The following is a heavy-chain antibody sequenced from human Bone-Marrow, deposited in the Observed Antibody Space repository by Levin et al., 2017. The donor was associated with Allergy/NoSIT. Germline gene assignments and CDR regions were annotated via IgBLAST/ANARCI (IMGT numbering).Heavy chain of an antibody. D-gene: IGHD2-2*01. V-gene: IGHV4-39*01. J-gene: IGHJ6*03. Sequence: SETLSLTCTVSGGSISSSSYYWGWIRQPPGKGLEWIGSIYYSGSTYYNPSLKSRVTISVDTSKNQFSLKLSSVTAADTAVYYCARHHLVVPAAISLGYYMDVWGKGTTVTVSS. CDR3: ARHHLVVPAAISLGYYMDV. CDR1: GGSISSSSYY. CDR2: IYYSGST.